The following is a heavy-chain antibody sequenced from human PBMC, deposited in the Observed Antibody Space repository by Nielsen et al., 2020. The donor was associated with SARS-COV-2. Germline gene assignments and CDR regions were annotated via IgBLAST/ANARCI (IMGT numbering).Heavy chain of an antibody. V-gene: IGHV3-33*01. D-gene: IGHD6-6*01. CDR3: ARYSSSSFWYFDL. Sequence: WIRQPPGKGLEWVAVIWYDGSNKYYADSVKGRFTISRDNSKNTLYLQMHSLRAEDTAVFYCARYSSSSFWYFDLWGRGTPVTVSS. J-gene: IGHJ2*01. CDR2: IWYDGSNK.